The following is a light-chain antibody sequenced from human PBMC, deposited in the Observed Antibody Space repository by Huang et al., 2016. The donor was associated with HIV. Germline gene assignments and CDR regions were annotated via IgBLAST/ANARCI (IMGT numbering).Light chain of an antibody. CDR1: QSVRDK. J-gene: IGKJ4*01. CDR2: ATS. Sequence: EIVMTQSPDTLSVSPGERATLSCRASQSVRDKLAWYQQKPGQAPGLLLHATSTRAAGGPARFSGRGSGTEFTLTISSLQSEDCGVYYCQQYESWPPLTFGGGTKVEIK. V-gene: IGKV3-15*01. CDR3: QQYESWPPLT.